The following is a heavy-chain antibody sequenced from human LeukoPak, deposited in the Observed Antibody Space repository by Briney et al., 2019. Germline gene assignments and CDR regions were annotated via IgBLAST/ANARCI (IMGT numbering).Heavy chain of an antibody. V-gene: IGHV5-51*01. J-gene: IGHJ4*02. CDR2: IYPYDSEI. Sequence: ECLKISCKGSGYIFTSYSIAWVRQMPGKGLGWMGVIYPYDSEIRYSPSFQGQVTISADKSISTAYLQWSSLKASDTAMYYCARPNWARRYFDYWGQGTLVTVSS. D-gene: IGHD7-27*01. CDR1: GYIFTSYS. CDR3: ARPNWARRYFDY.